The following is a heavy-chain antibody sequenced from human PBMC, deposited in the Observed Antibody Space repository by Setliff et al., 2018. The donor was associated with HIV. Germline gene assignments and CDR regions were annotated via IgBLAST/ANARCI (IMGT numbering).Heavy chain of an antibody. D-gene: IGHD3-3*01. Sequence: GASVKVSCKASGYTFTSYAMNWVRQAPGQGLEWMGWINTNTGNPTYAQGFTGRFVFSLDTSVSTAYLQISSLKAEDTAVYYCARGTRYNFWNIYYIPHEDFDYWGQGTLVTVS. CDR1: GYTFTSYA. J-gene: IGHJ4*02. CDR2: INTNTGNP. CDR3: ARGTRYNFWNIYYIPHEDFDY. V-gene: IGHV7-4-1*02.